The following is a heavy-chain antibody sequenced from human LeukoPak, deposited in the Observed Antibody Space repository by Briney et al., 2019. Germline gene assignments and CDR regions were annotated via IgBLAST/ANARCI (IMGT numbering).Heavy chain of an antibody. V-gene: IGHV1-18*01. D-gene: IGHD5-18*01. CDR2: ISGYNANT. CDR1: GYTFTSSD. J-gene: IGHJ4*02. CDR3: ATERSYGYFDY. Sequence: GASVKVSCKASGYTFTSSDISWLRQAPGQGLEWMGWISGYNANTIYAQKLQGRVTMTTDTSTSTAYMELRSLTSDDTAVYYCATERSYGYFDYWGQGTLVTVSS.